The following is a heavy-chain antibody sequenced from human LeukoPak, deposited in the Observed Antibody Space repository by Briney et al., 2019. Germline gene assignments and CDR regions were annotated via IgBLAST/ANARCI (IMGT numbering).Heavy chain of an antibody. J-gene: IGHJ4*02. Sequence: SETLSLTCTVSGGSISSYYWSWIRQPPGKGLEWIGYIYYSGSTNYNPSLKSRVTISVDTSKNQFSLKLSSVTAADTAVYYCAAARGITYYFDYWGQGTLFSVSS. V-gene: IGHV4-59*01. D-gene: IGHD3-16*01. CDR2: IYYSGST. CDR1: GGSISSYY. CDR3: AAARGITYYFDY.